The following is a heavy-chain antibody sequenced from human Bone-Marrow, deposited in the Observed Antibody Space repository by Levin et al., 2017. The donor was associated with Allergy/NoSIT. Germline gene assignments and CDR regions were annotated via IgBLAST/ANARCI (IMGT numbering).Heavy chain of an antibody. CDR2: ISGSSDGP. V-gene: IGHV3-23*01. CDR1: GFTFSKSA. J-gene: IGHJ4*02. D-gene: IGHD2-15*01. Sequence: GESLKISCAASGFTFSKSALTWVRQAPGKGLEWVSAISGSSDGPSYAASVKGRFTISRDNSNNTLYLQMNGLRADDTAVYYCAKEGILGAVNWGQGTLVIVSS. CDR3: AKEGILGAVN.